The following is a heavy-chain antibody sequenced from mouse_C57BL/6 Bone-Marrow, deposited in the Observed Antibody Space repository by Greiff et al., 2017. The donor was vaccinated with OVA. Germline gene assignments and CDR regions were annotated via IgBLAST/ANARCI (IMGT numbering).Heavy chain of an antibody. V-gene: IGHV7-1*01. Sequence: EVKVVESGGGLVQSGRSLRLSCATSGFTFSDFYMEWVRQAPGKGLEWIAASRNKANDYTTEYSASVKGRFIVSRDTSQSILYLQMNALRAEDTAIYYCARGQLFYYAMDYWGQGTSVTVSS. CDR2: SRNKANDYTT. CDR1: GFTFSDFY. J-gene: IGHJ4*01. CDR3: ARGQLFYYAMDY. D-gene: IGHD4-1*02.